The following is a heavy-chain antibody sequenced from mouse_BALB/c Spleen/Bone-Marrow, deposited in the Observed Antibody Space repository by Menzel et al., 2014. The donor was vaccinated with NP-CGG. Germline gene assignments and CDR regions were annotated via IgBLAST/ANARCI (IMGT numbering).Heavy chain of an antibody. V-gene: IGHV5-12-2*01. Sequence: EVKLMESGGGLVQPGGSLKLSCAASGSTFSSYTMSWVRQTPEKRLEWVAYISNGGGSTYYPDTVKGRFTISRDNAKNTLYLQMSSLESEDTAMYYCARQIYFPYFDYWGQGTTLTVSS. CDR1: GSTFSSYT. CDR3: ARQIYFPYFDY. J-gene: IGHJ2*01. CDR2: ISNGGGST. D-gene: IGHD2-1*01.